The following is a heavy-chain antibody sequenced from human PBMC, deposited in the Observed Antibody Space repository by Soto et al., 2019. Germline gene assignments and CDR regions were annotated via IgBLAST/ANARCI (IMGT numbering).Heavy chain of an antibody. Sequence: GGSLRLSCAASGFTFSSYGMHWVRQAPGKGLEWVAVIWYDGSNKYYADSVKGRFTISRDNSKNTLYLQMNSLRAEDTAVYYCGRYGGVDYYYYSSGRDVFDMGGKGKMVP. J-gene: IGHJ3*02. CDR1: GFTFSSYG. D-gene: IGHD3-22*01. CDR3: GRYGGVDYYYYSSGRDVFDM. V-gene: IGHV3-33*01. CDR2: IWYDGSNK.